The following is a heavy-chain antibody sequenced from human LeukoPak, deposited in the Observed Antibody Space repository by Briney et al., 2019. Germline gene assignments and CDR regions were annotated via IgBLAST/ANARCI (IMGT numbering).Heavy chain of an antibody. D-gene: IGHD3-10*01. V-gene: IGHV1-2*02. J-gene: IGHJ4*02. CDR3: ARDKGGITMVRGFFPYFDY. CDR2: INPNSGGT. Sequence: GASVNVSCTASEYTFTGYYIHWVRQAPGQGLEWMGWINPNSGGTNYAQKFQGRVTMTRDTSISTAYMELSRLRSDDTAVYYCARDKGGITMVRGFFPYFDYWGQGTLVTVSS. CDR1: EYTFTGYY.